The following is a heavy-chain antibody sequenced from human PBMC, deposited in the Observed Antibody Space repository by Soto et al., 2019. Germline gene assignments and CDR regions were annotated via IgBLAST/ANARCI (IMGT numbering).Heavy chain of an antibody. J-gene: IGHJ4*02. Sequence: PGGSLRLSCAASGFTFSSYGMHWVRQAPGKGLEWVAVISYDGSNKYYADSVKGRFTISRDNSKNTLYLQMNSLRAEDTAVYYCAKESTYYDFWSGPRTYYFDYWGQGTLVTVSS. V-gene: IGHV3-30*18. CDR3: AKESTYYDFWSGPRTYYFDY. D-gene: IGHD3-3*01. CDR1: GFTFSSYG. CDR2: ISYDGSNK.